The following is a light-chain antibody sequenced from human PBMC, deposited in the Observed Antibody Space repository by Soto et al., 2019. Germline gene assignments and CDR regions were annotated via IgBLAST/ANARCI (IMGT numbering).Light chain of an antibody. J-gene: IGLJ2*01. V-gene: IGLV1-36*01. Sequence: QSVLTQPPSVSEAPRQRVTISCSGSGSNIGRNAVSWYRLLPGKAPKLLLYYDDFLASGVSDRFSGSKSGTSVSLTISGLQSEDEGEYYCATWDNSLNGVVFGGGTKVTVL. CDR3: ATWDNSLNGVV. CDR2: YDD. CDR1: GSNIGRNA.